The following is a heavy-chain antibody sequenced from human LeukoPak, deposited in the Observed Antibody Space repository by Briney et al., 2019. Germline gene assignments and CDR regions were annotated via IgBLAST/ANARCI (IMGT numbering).Heavy chain of an antibody. V-gene: IGHV3-9*01. J-gene: IGHJ4*02. Sequence: PGRSLTLSCAASGFTFDDYDMNWIRQAPGKGLEWVSGISWNSGSIGYADSVKGRFTISRDNAKNSLYLQMSSLSAEDTAVYYCARDLGGGYGDYFDYWGQGTLVTVSS. D-gene: IGHD4-17*01. CDR1: GFTFDDYD. CDR2: ISWNSGSI. CDR3: ARDLGGGYGDYFDY.